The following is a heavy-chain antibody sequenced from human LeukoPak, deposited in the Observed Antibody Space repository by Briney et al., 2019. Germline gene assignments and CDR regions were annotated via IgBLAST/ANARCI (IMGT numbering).Heavy chain of an antibody. CDR3: ASFYYGSGRGFDP. D-gene: IGHD3-10*01. Sequence: GASVKVSCKASGYTFTSYYMHWVRQAPGQGVEWMGIINPSGGSTSYAQKFQGRVTMTRDTSTSTVYMELSSLRSEDTAVYYCASFYYGSGRGFDPWGQGTLVTVSS. CDR1: GYTFTSYY. CDR2: INPSGGST. J-gene: IGHJ5*02. V-gene: IGHV1-46*01.